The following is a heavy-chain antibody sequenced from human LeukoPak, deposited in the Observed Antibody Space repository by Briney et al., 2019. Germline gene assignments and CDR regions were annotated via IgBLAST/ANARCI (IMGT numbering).Heavy chain of an antibody. CDR3: ARGSWFGELSVDY. J-gene: IGHJ4*02. CDR2: ISGSGGST. V-gene: IGHV3-23*01. Sequence: GGSLRLSCAASGFPFSRYAMRWVRQAPGRGLEWGSAISGSGGSTYYADSVKGRLTISRDNSKNTLYLQMNSLRAEDTAVYYCARGSWFGELSVDYWGQGTLVTVSS. CDR1: GFPFSRYA. D-gene: IGHD3-10*01.